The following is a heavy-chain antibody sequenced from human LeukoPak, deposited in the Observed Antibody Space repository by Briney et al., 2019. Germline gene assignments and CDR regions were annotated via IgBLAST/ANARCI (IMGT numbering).Heavy chain of an antibody. CDR1: GYSFTTYW. Sequence: GESLKISCKCSGYSFTTYWIGWVRQMPGRGLEWMGIIYPGDSDTRYSPSFQGQVTISADRSISTAYLQWSTLEASDTAIYYCAREVNYYDSTGYLDYWGQGTLVTVSS. CDR3: AREVNYYDSTGYLDY. CDR2: IYPGDSDT. J-gene: IGHJ4*02. D-gene: IGHD3-22*01. V-gene: IGHV5-51*01.